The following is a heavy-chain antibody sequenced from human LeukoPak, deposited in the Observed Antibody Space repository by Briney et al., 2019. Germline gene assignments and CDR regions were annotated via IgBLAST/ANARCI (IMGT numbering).Heavy chain of an antibody. V-gene: IGHV3-21*01. J-gene: IGHJ3*02. CDR1: GFTFSSYS. CDR3: ARDFLAAAGELENAFDI. D-gene: IGHD6-13*01. CDR2: ISSSSSYI. Sequence: GGSLRLSCAASGFTFSSYSMNWVRQAPGKGLEWVSSISSSSSYIYYADSVKGRFTISRDNAKNSLYLQMNSLRAEDTAVYYYARDFLAAAGELENAFDIWRQGTMLTVPS.